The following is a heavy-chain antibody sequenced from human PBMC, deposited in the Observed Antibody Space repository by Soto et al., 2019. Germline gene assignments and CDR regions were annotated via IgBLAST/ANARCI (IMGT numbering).Heavy chain of an antibody. V-gene: IGHV3-48*02. D-gene: IGHD2-21*02. CDR2: ISSNSDTT. CDR3: ARLPKGSLVTA. Sequence: LVESGVDLVYPGGSLRLSCVASGFRFSDHSMNWVRQAPGKGLQWISYISSNSDTTYYADSVKGRFTVSRDNAKNALFLQMNSLRDDDTATYYCARLPKGSLVTAWGQGARVTVSS. J-gene: IGHJ1*01. CDR1: GFRFSDHS.